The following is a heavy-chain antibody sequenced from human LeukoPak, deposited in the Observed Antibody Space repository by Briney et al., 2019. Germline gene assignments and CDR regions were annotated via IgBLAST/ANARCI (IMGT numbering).Heavy chain of an antibody. Sequence: GASVKVSCKASGYTFTSYDINWVRQATGQGLEWMGGMNPNSGNTGYAQKFQGRVTMTRNTSISTAYMELSSLRSEDTAVYYCASALGYSYGSNYMDVWGKGTTVTVSS. CDR1: GYTFTSYD. CDR2: MNPNSGNT. V-gene: IGHV1-8*01. J-gene: IGHJ6*03. D-gene: IGHD5-18*01. CDR3: ASALGYSYGSNYMDV.